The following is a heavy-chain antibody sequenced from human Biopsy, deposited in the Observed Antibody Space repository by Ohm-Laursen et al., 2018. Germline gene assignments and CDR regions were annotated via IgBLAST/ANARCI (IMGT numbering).Heavy chain of an antibody. V-gene: IGHV1-46*01. J-gene: IGHJ6*02. Sequence: GAPVKVSCKGSEFSFSRYDMHWVRQAPGRGLEWMGIISPSGGGTMDTQKFQDRLTMTRDTSTSTVHMELKSLKSEDTAVYYCAIFEGYSDDNLDYEHYGMDVWGQGTTVTVSS. D-gene: IGHD1-26*01. CDR1: EFSFSRYD. CDR2: ISPSGGGT. CDR3: AIFEGYSDDNLDYEHYGMDV.